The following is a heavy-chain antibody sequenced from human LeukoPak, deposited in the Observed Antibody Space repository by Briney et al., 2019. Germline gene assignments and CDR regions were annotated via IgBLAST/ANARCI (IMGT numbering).Heavy chain of an antibody. J-gene: IGHJ3*02. V-gene: IGHV3-20*04. CDR1: GFRFDDYG. Sequence: GSLRLSCAASGFRFDDYGMSWVRQGPGKGLEWGSAVNRNGDGTGYADSVKGRFTISRDNAKNSLYLQMNSLRAEDTALYYCARDHKGGDGADAFDIWGHGTMVTVSS. D-gene: IGHD5-24*01. CDR3: ARDHKGGDGADAFDI. CDR2: VNRNGDGT.